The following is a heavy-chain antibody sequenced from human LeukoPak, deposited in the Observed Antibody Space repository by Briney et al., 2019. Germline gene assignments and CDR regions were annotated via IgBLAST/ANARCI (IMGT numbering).Heavy chain of an antibody. D-gene: IGHD3-10*01. CDR1: GFTFSSYE. V-gene: IGHV3-48*03. CDR3: ARRTRAYYYGSGSYTFDY. Sequence: GGSLRLSCAASGFTFSSYEMNWVRQAPGKGLEWVSYISSSGSTIYYADSVKGRFTISRDNAKNSPYLQMNSLRAEDTAVYYCARRTRAYYYGSGSYTFDYWGQGTLVTVSS. J-gene: IGHJ4*02. CDR2: ISSSGSTI.